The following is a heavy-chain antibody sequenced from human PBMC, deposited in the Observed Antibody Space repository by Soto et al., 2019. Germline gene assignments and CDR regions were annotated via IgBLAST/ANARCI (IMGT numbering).Heavy chain of an antibody. Sequence: GGSLRLSCVGSGFTFRDHAMRWVRQAPGRGLEWVSAISANGASIQHADSVKGRFSVSRDNAKNTVHLQMDNLRTEDSAVYYCAKDRYYDTPGWFDPWGQGSRVTVSS. CDR2: ISANGASI. D-gene: IGHD3-22*01. J-gene: IGHJ5*02. CDR3: AKDRYYDTPGWFDP. V-gene: IGHV3-23*01. CDR1: GFTFRDHA.